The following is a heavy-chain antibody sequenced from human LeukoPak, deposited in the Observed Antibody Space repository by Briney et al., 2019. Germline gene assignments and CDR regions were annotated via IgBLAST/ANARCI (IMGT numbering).Heavy chain of an antibody. CDR2: IYHSGST. CDR1: GYSISSAYY. CDR3: ARPGRYCGSTSCIGAFDI. Sequence: PSETLSLTCTVSGYSISSAYYWGWIRQPPGKGLEWIGSIYHSGSTYYNPSLKSRVTISVDTSKNQFSLKLSSVTAADTAVYYCARPGRYCGSTSCIGAFDIWGQGTMVTVSS. J-gene: IGHJ3*02. D-gene: IGHD2-2*01. V-gene: IGHV4-38-2*02.